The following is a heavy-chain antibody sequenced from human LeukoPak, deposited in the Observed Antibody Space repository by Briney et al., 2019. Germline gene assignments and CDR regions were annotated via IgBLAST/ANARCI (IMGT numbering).Heavy chain of an antibody. J-gene: IGHJ4*02. CDR1: GFTFSSSS. CDR2: ISSSGFTL. Sequence: GGSLRLSCAASGFTFSSSSMSWVRQAPGKGLEWVSYISSSGFTLYYADSVKGRFTTSRDNARNSLYLQMSSLRAEDTAVYYCAKDEGSSWYYYWGQGTLVTVSS. V-gene: IGHV3-48*01. CDR3: AKDEGSSWYYY. D-gene: IGHD6-13*01.